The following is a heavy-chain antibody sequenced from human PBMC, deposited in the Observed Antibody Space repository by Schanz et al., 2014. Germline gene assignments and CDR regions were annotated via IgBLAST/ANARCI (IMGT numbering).Heavy chain of an antibody. CDR3: AKGRFGELSAFDI. D-gene: IGHD3-10*01. V-gene: IGHV3-23*04. CDR2: ISGSGGST. J-gene: IGHJ3*02. CDR1: GFGFSSYS. Sequence: EVQLVESGGGLIQPGGSLRLSCAASGFGFSSYSMNWVHQAPGKGLEWVSAISGSGGSTYYADSVKGRFTISRDNSKNTLYLQMNSLRAEDTAVYYCAKGRFGELSAFDIWGQGTMVTVSS.